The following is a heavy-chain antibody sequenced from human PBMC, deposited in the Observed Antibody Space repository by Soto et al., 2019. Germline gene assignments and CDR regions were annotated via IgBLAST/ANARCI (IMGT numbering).Heavy chain of an antibody. CDR1: GGSISRYY. Sequence: SETLSLTCTVSGGSISRYYWSWIRQPPGKGLEWIGYIYYSGSTNYNPSLKSRVTISVDTSKNQFSLKLSSVTAADTAVYYCARHEFDFDWLLCVDYWGQGTLVTVSS. J-gene: IGHJ4*02. V-gene: IGHV4-59*08. CDR3: ARHEFDFDWLLCVDY. D-gene: IGHD3-9*01. CDR2: IYYSGST.